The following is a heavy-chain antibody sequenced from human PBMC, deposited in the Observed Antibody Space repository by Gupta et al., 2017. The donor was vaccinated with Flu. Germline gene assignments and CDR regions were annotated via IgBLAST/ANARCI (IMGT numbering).Heavy chain of an antibody. V-gene: IGHV3-11*01. D-gene: IGHD1-14*01. CDR3: ARGVKHRTDASDI. Sequence: QVQLVESGGGLVQPGGSLRLTCAASGFPFRHYFMYWIRQAPGKGLDWVSFIGTRGSNIRYADSVKGRFTISRDDAKNSRFLQMDSLTTADTAVYYCARGVKHRTDASDIWGQGTMVTVSS. CDR2: IGTRGSNI. J-gene: IGHJ3*02. CDR1: GFPFRHYF.